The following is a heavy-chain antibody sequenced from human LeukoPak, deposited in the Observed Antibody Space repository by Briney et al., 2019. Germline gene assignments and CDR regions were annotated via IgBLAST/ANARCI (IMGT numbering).Heavy chain of an antibody. CDR1: GYTFTSYG. D-gene: IGHD3-9*01. CDR2: ISAYNGNT. J-gene: IGHJ4*02. CDR3: ARDLYYDILTGYPNPLFDY. Sequence: WASVKLSCKASGYTFTSYGISWVRQPPGQGLEWMGWISAYNGNTNYAQKLQGRVTMTTDTSTSTAYMELRSLRADDTAVYYCARDLYYDILTGYPNPLFDYWGQGTLVTVSS. V-gene: IGHV1-18*01.